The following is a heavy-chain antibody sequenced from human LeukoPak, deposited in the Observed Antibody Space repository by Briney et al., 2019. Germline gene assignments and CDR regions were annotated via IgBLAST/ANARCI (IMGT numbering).Heavy chain of an antibody. CDR2: TYYRSKWYI. CDR3: ARHLVVEYSSTNWFDP. Sequence: SQTLSLTCAISGDSVSAYSAGWNWIRQSPSRGLEWLGRTYYRSKWYIDYAVSVKSRISINPDTSKNQFSLQLSSVTAADTAVYYCARHLVVEYSSTNWFDPWGQGTLVTVSS. V-gene: IGHV6-1*01. J-gene: IGHJ5*02. CDR1: GDSVSAYSAG. D-gene: IGHD6-6*01.